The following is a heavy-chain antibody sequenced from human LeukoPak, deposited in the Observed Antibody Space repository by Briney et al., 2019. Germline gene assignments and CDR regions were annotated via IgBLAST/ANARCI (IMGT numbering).Heavy chain of an antibody. D-gene: IGHD5-12*01. Sequence: SQTLSLTCTVSGGSISSGGYYWSWIRQHPGKGLEWIGHIYYSGSTYYNPSLKSRVTISVDTSKNQLSLKLNSVTAADTAVYYCARKTRGYSGYNYWYFDLWGRGTLVTVSS. CDR1: GGSISSGGYY. CDR2: IYYSGST. J-gene: IGHJ2*01. V-gene: IGHV4-31*03. CDR3: ARKTRGYSGYNYWYFDL.